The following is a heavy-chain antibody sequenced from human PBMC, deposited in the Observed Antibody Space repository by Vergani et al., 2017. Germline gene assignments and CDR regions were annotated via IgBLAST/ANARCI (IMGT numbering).Heavy chain of an antibody. CDR2: MYHSGST. Sequence: QVQLQESGPGLVKPSETLSLTCAVSGYSISSGYYWGWIRQPPGKGLEWIGSMYHSGSTYYNPSLKSRVTISVDTSKNQFALKLSSVTAADTAVYYCARHTHQRYSSGWYQDYWGQGTLVTVSS. CDR1: GYSISSGYY. CDR3: ARHTHQRYSSGWYQDY. D-gene: IGHD6-19*01. J-gene: IGHJ4*02. V-gene: IGHV4-38-2*01.